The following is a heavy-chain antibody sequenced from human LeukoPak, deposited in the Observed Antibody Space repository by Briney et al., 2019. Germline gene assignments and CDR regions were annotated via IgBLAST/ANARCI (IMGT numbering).Heavy chain of an antibody. CDR1: GFTFDDYG. J-gene: IGHJ4*02. CDR2: IGGVAGSA. CDR3: AKDRGDGSNRDGFFDY. D-gene: IGHD5-24*01. Sequence: PGGSLRLSCAASGFTFDDYGMSWVRQAPGKGLEWVSGIGGVAGSAYYADSVKGRFTISRDNSNNTLYLQMNSLRVEDTAAYYCAKDRGDGSNRDGFFDYWGQGTLVTVSS. V-gene: IGHV3-23*01.